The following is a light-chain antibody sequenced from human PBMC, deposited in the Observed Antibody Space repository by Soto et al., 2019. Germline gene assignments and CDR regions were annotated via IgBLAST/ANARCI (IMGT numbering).Light chain of an antibody. V-gene: IGKV3-11*01. J-gene: IGKJ5*01. Sequence: EIVLTQSPATLSLSPGERATLSCRASQSVSSYLAWYQQKPGQAPRLLIYDASNRATGIPARLSGSGAGTDFTLTISSIEPADFAVYYCQQRSNWPPITFGQGTRLEIK. CDR3: QQRSNWPPIT. CDR1: QSVSSY. CDR2: DAS.